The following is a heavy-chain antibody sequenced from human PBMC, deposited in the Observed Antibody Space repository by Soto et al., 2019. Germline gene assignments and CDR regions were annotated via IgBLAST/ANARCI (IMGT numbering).Heavy chain of an antibody. J-gene: IGHJ4*02. CDR3: ARGSVGPIPFDS. Sequence: QVQLQESGPGLVKPSQTLSLTCTVSGGSISSGGYYWSWIRQHPGKGLDLIGYIYSSGSTYSNPSLKSRVTISVDTSKNHFSLKLSSVTAADTAVYYCARGSVGPIPFDSWGQGTLVTVSS. CDR2: IYSSGST. CDR1: GGSISSGGYY. V-gene: IGHV4-31*03. D-gene: IGHD1-26*01.